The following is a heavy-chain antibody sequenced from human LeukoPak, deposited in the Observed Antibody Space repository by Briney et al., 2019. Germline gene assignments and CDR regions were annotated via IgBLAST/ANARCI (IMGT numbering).Heavy chain of an antibody. Sequence: GGSLRLSCAASGFTFSSYWMSWVRQAPGKGLEWVANIKQDGSEKYYVDSVKGRFTISRDNAKNSLYLQMNSLRAEDTAVYYCAREGPAPYDFWSGYYYYYMDVWGKGTTVTVSS. J-gene: IGHJ6*03. CDR2: IKQDGSEK. D-gene: IGHD3-3*01. V-gene: IGHV3-7*01. CDR1: GFTFSSYW. CDR3: AREGPAPYDFWSGYYYYYMDV.